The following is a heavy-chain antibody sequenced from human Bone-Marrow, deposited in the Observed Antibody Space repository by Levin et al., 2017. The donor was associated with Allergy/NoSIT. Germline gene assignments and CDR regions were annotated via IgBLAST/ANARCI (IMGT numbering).Heavy chain of an antibody. V-gene: IGHV3-15*07. CDR1: GFTFSNAW. CDR2: IKSKTDGGTT. CDR3: TTDPYVWGSYRAALNDTDAFDI. Sequence: GESLKISCAASGFTFSNAWMNWVRQAPGKGLEWVGRIKSKTDGGTTDYAAPVKGRFTISRDDSKNTLYLQMNSLKTEDTAVYYCTTDPYVWGSYRAALNDTDAFDIWGQGTMVTVSS. D-gene: IGHD3-16*02. J-gene: IGHJ3*02.